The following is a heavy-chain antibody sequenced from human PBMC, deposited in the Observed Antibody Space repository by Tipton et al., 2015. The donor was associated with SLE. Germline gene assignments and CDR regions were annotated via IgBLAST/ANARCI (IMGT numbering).Heavy chain of an antibody. CDR2: ISSSSSYT. CDR3: ARDRERIAARPGAFDI. V-gene: IGHV3-11*06. J-gene: IGHJ3*02. CDR1: GFTFSSYA. Sequence: SLRLSCAASGFTFSSYAMSWVRQAPGKGLEWVSYISSSSSYTNYADSVKGRFTISRDNAKNSLYLQMNSLRAEDTAVYYCARDRERIAARPGAFDIWGQGTMVTVSS. D-gene: IGHD6-6*01.